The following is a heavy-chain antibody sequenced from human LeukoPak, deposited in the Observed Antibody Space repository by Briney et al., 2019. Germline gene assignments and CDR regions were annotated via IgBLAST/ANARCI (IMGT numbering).Heavy chain of an antibody. CDR1: GFTFSSYA. Sequence: GGSLRLSCAASGFTFSSYAMSWVRQAPGKGLEWVSAISGSGGSTYYADSVKGRFTISRDNSKNTLYLQMNSLRAEDTAVYYCAKDIGRFLGRDYFDYWGQGTLVTVSS. J-gene: IGHJ4*02. V-gene: IGHV3-23*01. CDR3: AKDIGRFLGRDYFDY. D-gene: IGHD3-3*01. CDR2: ISGSGGST.